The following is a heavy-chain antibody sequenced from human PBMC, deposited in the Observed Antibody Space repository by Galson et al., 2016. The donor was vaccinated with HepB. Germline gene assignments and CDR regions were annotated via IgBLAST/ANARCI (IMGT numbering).Heavy chain of an antibody. D-gene: IGHD6-19*01. CDR1: GFTFNKYP. CDR3: ARKSMAGPRSYFDY. V-gene: IGHV3-30*03. J-gene: IGHJ4*02. Sequence: SLRLSCAASGFTFNKYPMFWVRQAPGKGLECVAVISYDGNNKYYADSVKGRFTISRDSSQNTLYLQMNSLRTEDTAVYFCARKSMAGPRSYFDYWGQGTLVTVSS. CDR2: ISYDGNNK.